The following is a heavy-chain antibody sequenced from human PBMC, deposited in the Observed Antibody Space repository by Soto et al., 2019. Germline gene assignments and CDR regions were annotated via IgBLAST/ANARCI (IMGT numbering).Heavy chain of an antibody. V-gene: IGHV3-74*01. CDR2: INAEGTTT. CDR1: GFTFGSYW. Sequence: EVQLVESGGGLVQPGGSLRLSCEASGFTFGSYWMNWVRQAPGKGLAWVSRINAEGTTTFYADSVKGRFTISRDNAKNTLYLDMHSLGAEDTAVYFCASLMTRETIDFWGQGTLVTVSP. D-gene: IGHD3-16*01. J-gene: IGHJ4*02. CDR3: ASLMTRETIDF.